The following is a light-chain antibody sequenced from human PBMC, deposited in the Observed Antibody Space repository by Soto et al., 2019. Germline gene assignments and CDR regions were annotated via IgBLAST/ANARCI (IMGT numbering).Light chain of an antibody. Sequence: QPVLTQSPSASASLGASVKLTCTLSSGHSSYGIAWHQQQPEKGPRYLMKLNSDGSHSKGDGIPDRFSGSSSGAERYLTISSLQSEDEADYFCQTWGTGIQVFGGGTKLTVL. CDR2: LNSDGSH. CDR3: QTWGTGIQV. CDR1: SGHSSYG. V-gene: IGLV4-69*01. J-gene: IGLJ2*01.